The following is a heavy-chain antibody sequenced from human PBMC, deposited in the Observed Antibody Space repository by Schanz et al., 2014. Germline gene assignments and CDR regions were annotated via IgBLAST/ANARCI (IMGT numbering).Heavy chain of an antibody. CDR3: AKGRRGYFDSSGSYWGTFDF. D-gene: IGHD3-22*01. Sequence: EVQLLDSGGGLVQPGGSLRLSCAASGFTFSTYAMSWVRQAPGKGLEWVSAISGSGGSTYYADSVKGRFTISRVNSKSTLYLRMKDLRAEDTAVYYCAKGRRGYFDSSGSYWGTFDFWGQGTLVSVSS. V-gene: IGHV3-23*01. J-gene: IGHJ4*02. CDR2: ISGSGGST. CDR1: GFTFSTYA.